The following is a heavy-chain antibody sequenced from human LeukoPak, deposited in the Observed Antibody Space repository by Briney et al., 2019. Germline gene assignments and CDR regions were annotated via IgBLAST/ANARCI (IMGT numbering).Heavy chain of an antibody. J-gene: IGHJ3*02. CDR3: ARSFLWFSEGI. CDR2: ISASGST. V-gene: IGHV3-23*01. CDR1: GFTFTNYA. D-gene: IGHD3-10*01. Sequence: GGSLRLSCAASGFTFTNYAMSWVRQAPGKGLEWVSHISASGSTYYADSVEGRFTISRDNSRNTLYLQMNSMRDEDTAIYYCARSFLWFSEGIWGQGTMVTVSS.